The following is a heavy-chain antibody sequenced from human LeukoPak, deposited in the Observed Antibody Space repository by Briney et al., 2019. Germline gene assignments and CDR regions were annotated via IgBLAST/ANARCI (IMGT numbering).Heavy chain of an antibody. V-gene: IGHV4-34*01. Sequence: PSETLSLTCAVYGGSFSGYYWSWIRQPPGKGLEWIVEINHSGSTNYNPSLKSRVTISVDTSKNQFSLKLSSVTAADTAVYYCARGQRITMIVVAINWFDPCGQGTLVTVSS. CDR3: ARGQRITMIVVAINWFDP. J-gene: IGHJ5*02. D-gene: IGHD3-22*01. CDR1: GGSFSGYY. CDR2: INHSGST.